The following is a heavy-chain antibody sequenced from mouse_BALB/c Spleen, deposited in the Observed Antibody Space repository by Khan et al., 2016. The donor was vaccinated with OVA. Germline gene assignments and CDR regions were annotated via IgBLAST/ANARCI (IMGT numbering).Heavy chain of an antibody. CDR1: GYSFTDYT. D-gene: IGHD1-2*01. J-gene: IGHJ3*01. CDR3: ARSGYGGFAY. CDR2: INPYNGDT. V-gene: IGHV1-22*01. Sequence: VQLQQFGPELVKPGASMKMSCKASGYSFTDYTMNWVKQSHKKNLEWIGLINPYNGDTNYHQKFKGKAPLTVDKSSRTAYMELLSLTSEDSAVYYCARSGYGGFAYWGQGTLVTVSA.